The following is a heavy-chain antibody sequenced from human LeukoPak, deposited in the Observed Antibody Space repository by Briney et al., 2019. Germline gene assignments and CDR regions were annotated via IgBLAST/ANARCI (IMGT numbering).Heavy chain of an antibody. V-gene: IGHV3-30*04. CDR1: GFTFSSYA. D-gene: IGHD2-15*01. Sequence: GGSLRLSCAASGFTFSSYAMHWVRQAPGKGLEWVAVISYDGSNKYYADSVKGRFTISRDNSKNTLYLQMNSLRAEDTAIYYCAKNGDRGAYCSGGSCYPYYYYNMNVWGKGTTVTISS. CDR2: ISYDGSNK. J-gene: IGHJ6*03. CDR3: AKNGDRGAYCSGGSCYPYYYYNMNV.